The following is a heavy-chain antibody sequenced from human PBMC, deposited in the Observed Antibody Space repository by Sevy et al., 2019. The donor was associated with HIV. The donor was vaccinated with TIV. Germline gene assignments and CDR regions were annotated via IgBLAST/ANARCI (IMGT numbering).Heavy chain of an antibody. CDR3: ARGRRTYYYDSSEVPDAFDI. J-gene: IGHJ3*02. Sequence: GGSLRLSCAASGFTFSSYDMHWVRQATGKGLEWVSAIGTGGDTYYPGSVKGRFTISREKAKNSLYLQMNSLRAGDTAVYYCARGRRTYYYDSSEVPDAFDIWGQGTMVTVSS. CDR2: IGTGGDT. D-gene: IGHD3-22*01. V-gene: IGHV3-13*01. CDR1: GFTFSSYD.